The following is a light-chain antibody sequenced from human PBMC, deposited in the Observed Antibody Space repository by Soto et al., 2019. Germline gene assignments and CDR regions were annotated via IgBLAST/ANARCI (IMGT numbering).Light chain of an antibody. CDR1: QSIANY. Sequence: DIQMTQSPSSLSASVGDRVNITCRASQSIANYLAWYQQKPGKVPKLLIYAASILKSGVPSRFSGSGSGTEFTLTISSLQPDDFATYYCQQYNSYSTFGQGTKVDIK. CDR2: AAS. J-gene: IGKJ1*01. CDR3: QQYNSYST. V-gene: IGKV1-27*01.